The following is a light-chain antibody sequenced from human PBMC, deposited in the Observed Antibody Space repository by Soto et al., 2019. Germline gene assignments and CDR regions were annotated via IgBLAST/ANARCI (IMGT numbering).Light chain of an antibody. CDR1: QSVSSSY. CDR3: QQYGSSRGFT. Sequence: EIVLTQSPGTLSLSPGERATLSCRASQSVSSSYLAWYQQKPGQAPRLLIYGASSRATGIPDRFSGSGSGIDFTLTISRLEPEDFAVYYCQQYGSSRGFTFGPGTKVDIK. J-gene: IGKJ3*01. V-gene: IGKV3-20*01. CDR2: GAS.